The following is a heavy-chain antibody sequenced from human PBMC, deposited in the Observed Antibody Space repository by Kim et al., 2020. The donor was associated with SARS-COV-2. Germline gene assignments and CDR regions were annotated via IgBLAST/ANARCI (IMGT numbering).Heavy chain of an antibody. Sequence: GSLRLSCAASGFTFSSYWMHWVRQAPGKGLVWVSRINSDGSSTSYADSVKGRFTISRDNAKNTLYLQMNSLRAEDTAVYYCARSPGYCSSTSCRDYYYYGMDVWGQGTTVTVSS. V-gene: IGHV3-74*01. J-gene: IGHJ6*02. CDR1: GFTFSSYW. CDR3: ARSPGYCSSTSCRDYYYYGMDV. CDR2: INSDGSST. D-gene: IGHD2-2*01.